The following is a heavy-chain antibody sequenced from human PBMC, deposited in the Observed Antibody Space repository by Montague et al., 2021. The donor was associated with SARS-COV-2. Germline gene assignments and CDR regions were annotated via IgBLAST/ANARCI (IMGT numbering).Heavy chain of an antibody. D-gene: IGHD2-21*01. CDR3: ARQDAWAYCGDECYRGWFDS. J-gene: IGHJ5*01. CDR2: ISHTGST. CDR1: GGSFTGYV. V-gene: IGHV4-34*01. Sequence: SETLSLTCAVYGGSFTGYVWSWIRQSPGKGLEWIGEISHTGSTTSNPSLESRLTMSGDKSTNQFSLKLASVTAAGTAVYYCARQDAWAYCGDECYRGWFDSWGQGTLVTVSS.